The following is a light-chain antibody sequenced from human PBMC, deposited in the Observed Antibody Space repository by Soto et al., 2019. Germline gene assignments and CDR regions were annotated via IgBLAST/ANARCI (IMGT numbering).Light chain of an antibody. V-gene: IGKV3-20*01. CDR1: QRVISRY. CDR2: GAS. J-gene: IGKJ2*01. CDR3: QQYGSSPRT. Sequence: ELVLTQSPGTLSLSPGARATLSCRASQRVISRYLAWYQKKPGQPPRLLIYGASTRATGIPDRFGGSGSETDFTLTISSLDPDDFAVYYCQQYGSSPRTFGQGTKLEIK.